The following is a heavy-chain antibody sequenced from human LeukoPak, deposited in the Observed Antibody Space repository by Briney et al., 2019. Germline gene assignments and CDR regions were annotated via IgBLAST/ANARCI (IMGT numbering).Heavy chain of an antibody. Sequence: GGSLRLSRAASGFTFDDYGMSWVRQAPGKGLEWVSGINWNGGSTGYADSVKGRFTISRDNAKNSLYLQMNSLRAEDTALYYCAREEGRIVGATTTHYYYYGMDVWGQGTTVTVSS. CDR1: GFTFDDYG. CDR2: INWNGGST. V-gene: IGHV3-20*04. D-gene: IGHD1-26*01. CDR3: AREEGRIVGATTTHYYYYGMDV. J-gene: IGHJ6*02.